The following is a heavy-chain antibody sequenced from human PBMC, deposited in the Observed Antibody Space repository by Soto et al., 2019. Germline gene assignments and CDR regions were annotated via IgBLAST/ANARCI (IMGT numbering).Heavy chain of an antibody. CDR3: ARAYFTIIVLVAPWFTP. D-gene: IGHD2-8*02. CDR1: GGAISRYY. CDR2: IYYSGST. Sequence: SETLSVTCTVSGGAISRYYWSWVRQPPGKGLEWIGYIYYSGSTNYNPPLKSRVTISVDTSKNQFSLKLSSVTAADTAVYYCARAYFTIIVLVAPWFTPWPHATLIPV. J-gene: IGHJ5*02. V-gene: IGHV4-59*08.